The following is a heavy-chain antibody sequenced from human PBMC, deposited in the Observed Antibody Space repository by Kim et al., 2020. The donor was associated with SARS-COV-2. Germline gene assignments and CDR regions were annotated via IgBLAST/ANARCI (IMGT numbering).Heavy chain of an antibody. J-gene: IGHJ4*02. Sequence: GGSLRLSCAASGFTFSSYGMHWVRQAPGKGLEWVAVISYDGSNKYYADSVKGRFTISRDNSKNTLYLQMNSLRAEDTAVYYCANDLTTCSTSCYTDYWGQGTLVTVSS. CDR1: GFTFSSYG. V-gene: IGHV3-30*18. CDR3: ANDLTTCSTSCYTDY. CDR2: ISYDGSNK. D-gene: IGHD2-2*02.